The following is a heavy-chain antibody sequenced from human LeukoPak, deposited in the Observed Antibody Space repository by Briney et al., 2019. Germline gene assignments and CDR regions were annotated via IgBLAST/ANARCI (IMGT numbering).Heavy chain of an antibody. CDR2: ISDSGGST. Sequence: GGSLRLSCAASGFTFSSYAMSWVRQAPGKGLEWVSGISDSGGSTYYADSVKGRFTISRDNSKNTLYLQMNSLRAEDTAVYYCAKDDYYDNSGYYSSFDYWGQGTLVTVSS. CDR1: GFTFSSYA. J-gene: IGHJ4*02. V-gene: IGHV3-23*01. CDR3: AKDDYYDNSGYYSSFDY. D-gene: IGHD3-22*01.